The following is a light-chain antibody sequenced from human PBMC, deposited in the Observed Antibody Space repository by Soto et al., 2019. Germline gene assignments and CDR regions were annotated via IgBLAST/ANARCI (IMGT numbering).Light chain of an antibody. CDR2: DAS. Sequence: EIVMSQSPATLSVSPGERATLSCRASQSISSYLAWYQQKPGQAPRLLIYDASTRATGVPARFSGSGSGTEFTLTINSLQSEDFAVYYCQRYNNWPLTFGGGTKVDIK. CDR3: QRYNNWPLT. CDR1: QSISSY. V-gene: IGKV3-15*01. J-gene: IGKJ4*01.